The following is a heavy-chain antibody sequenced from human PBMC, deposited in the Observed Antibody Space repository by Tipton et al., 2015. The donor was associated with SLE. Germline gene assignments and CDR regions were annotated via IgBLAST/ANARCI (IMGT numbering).Heavy chain of an antibody. CDR3: ARDVGPYTSRWWNNWFDP. Sequence: TLSLTCAVSSGSITSNYWAWIRQPPGKGLNWVGYISQSGATNYHPSLKSRISISVDNSKSQFSLKMRSVTAADTAVYYCARDVGPYTSRWWNNWFDPWGQGTLVTVSS. J-gene: IGHJ5*02. CDR2: ISQSGAT. CDR1: SGSITSNY. D-gene: IGHD6-13*01. V-gene: IGHV4-59*01.